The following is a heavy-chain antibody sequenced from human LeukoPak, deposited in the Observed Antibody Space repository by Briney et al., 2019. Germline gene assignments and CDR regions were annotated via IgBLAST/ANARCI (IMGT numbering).Heavy chain of an antibody. CDR2: MNPSSGHT. V-gene: IGHV1-8*02. CDR1: GYTFSSYD. D-gene: IGHD3-22*01. Sequence: ASVKVSCKASGYTFSSYDINWVRQAAGQGLEWMGWMNPSSGHTNYAQKFQGRVTMTRNTSISTAYMELRSLRSDDTAVYYCARWLTYYYDSSGYYRGYFDYWGQGTPVTVSS. J-gene: IGHJ4*02. CDR3: ARWLTYYYDSSGYYRGYFDY.